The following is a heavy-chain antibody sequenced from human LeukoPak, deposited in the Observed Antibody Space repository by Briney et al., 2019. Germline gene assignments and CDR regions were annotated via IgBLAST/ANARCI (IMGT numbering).Heavy chain of an antibody. Sequence: PGGSLRLSCAASGFTFSIYWMHWVRQVPGKGLVWVSRINSDGSSTSYADSVKGRFTISRDNAKNTLYLQMNSLRAEDTAMYYCARMRVVAGTIGYGMDVWGQGTTVTVS. V-gene: IGHV3-74*01. D-gene: IGHD6-19*01. CDR2: INSDGSST. J-gene: IGHJ6*02. CDR3: ARMRVVAGTIGYGMDV. CDR1: GFTFSIYW.